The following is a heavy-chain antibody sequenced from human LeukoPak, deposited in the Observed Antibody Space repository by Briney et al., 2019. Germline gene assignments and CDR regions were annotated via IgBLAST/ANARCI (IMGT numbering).Heavy chain of an antibody. J-gene: IGHJ4*02. CDR2: IIPIFGTA. D-gene: IGHD6-19*01. CDR3: ARDLYSGVSSGWD. Sequence: SVKVSCKASGGTFSSYAISWVRQAPGQGLEWMGGIIPIFGTANYAQKFQGRVTITADKSTSTAYMELSSLRSEDTAVYYCARDLYSGVSSGWDWGQGTLVTVSS. CDR1: GGTFSSYA. V-gene: IGHV1-69*06.